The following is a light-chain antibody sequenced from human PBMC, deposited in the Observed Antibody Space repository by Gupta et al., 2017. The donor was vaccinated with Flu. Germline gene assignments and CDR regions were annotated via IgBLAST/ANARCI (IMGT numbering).Light chain of an antibody. CDR1: QSVGND. J-gene: IGKJ2*01. Sequence: PTTLSLSPGERATLSCRTSQSVGNDFDWYQQKAGQPPRLLIYAISNRAADIPARFSGSGSGTDFTLTISSLEPEDVAVYYCQQRNDWPRTFGQGAKVEIK. V-gene: IGKV3-11*01. CDR2: AIS. CDR3: QQRNDWPRT.